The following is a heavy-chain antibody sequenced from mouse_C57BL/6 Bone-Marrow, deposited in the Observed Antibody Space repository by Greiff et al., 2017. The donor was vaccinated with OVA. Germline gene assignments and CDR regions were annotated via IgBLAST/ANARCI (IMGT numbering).Heavy chain of an antibody. Sequence: EVMLVESGGDLVKPGGSLKLSCAASGFTFSSYGMSWVRQTPDKRLEWVATISSGGSYTYYPDSVKGRFTISRDNAKNTLYLQMSSLKSEDTAMYYCARHAGYYWDYWGQGTTLTVSS. V-gene: IGHV5-6*01. J-gene: IGHJ2*01. CDR2: ISSGGSYT. CDR3: ARHAGYYWDY. CDR1: GFTFSSYG. D-gene: IGHD6-1*01.